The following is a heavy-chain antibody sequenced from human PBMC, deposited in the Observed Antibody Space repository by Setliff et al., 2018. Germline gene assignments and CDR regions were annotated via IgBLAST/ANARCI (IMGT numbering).Heavy chain of an antibody. D-gene: IGHD1-26*01. CDR2: IKQDGSEK. J-gene: IGHJ3*02. CDR1: GFTFSSYW. CDR3: ARDSHSGSYGEDAFDI. V-gene: IGHV3-7*01. Sequence: PGGSLRLSCAASGFTFSSYWMSWVRQAPGKGLEWVANIKQDGSEKYYVDSVKGRFTISRDNAKNSLYLQMNSLRAEDTAVYYCARDSHSGSYGEDAFDIWGQGTMVTVSS.